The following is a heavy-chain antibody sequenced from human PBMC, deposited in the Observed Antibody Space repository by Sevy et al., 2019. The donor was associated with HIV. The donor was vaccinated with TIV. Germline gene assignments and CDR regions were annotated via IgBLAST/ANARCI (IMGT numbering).Heavy chain of an antibody. CDR1: GFTFSSYA. V-gene: IGHV3-30-3*01. J-gene: IGHJ3*02. CDR3: ARDGRKWELLHAFHI. CDR2: ISYDGSNK. Sequence: GGSLRLSCAASGFTFSSYAMHWVRQAPGKGLEWVAVISYDGSNKYYADSVKGRFTISRDNSKNTLYLQMNSLRAEDTAVYYCARDGRKWELLHAFHIWGQGTMVTVSS. D-gene: IGHD1-26*01.